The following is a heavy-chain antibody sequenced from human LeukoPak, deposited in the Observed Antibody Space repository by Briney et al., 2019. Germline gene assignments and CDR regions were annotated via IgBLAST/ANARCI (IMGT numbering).Heavy chain of an antibody. CDR2: VSDSGDGT. V-gene: IGHV3-23*01. D-gene: IGHD1-7*01. J-gene: IGHJ4*02. CDR3: AKDRACGQWNCQGSDY. CDR1: GFTFSSYS. Sequence: GGSLRLSCAASGFTFSSYSMNWVRQAPGKGLEWVLGVSDSGDGTHYADSVKGRFTISRDNSKNTLYLQMNNLRAEDTAVYYCAKDRACGQWNCQGSDYWAREPWSPSPQ.